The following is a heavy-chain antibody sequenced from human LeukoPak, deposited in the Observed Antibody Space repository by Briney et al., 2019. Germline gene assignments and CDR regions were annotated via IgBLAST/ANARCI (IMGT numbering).Heavy chain of an antibody. CDR3: ARVRYCGGDCFSFDC. V-gene: IGHV3-13*01. J-gene: IGHJ4*02. Sequence: GGSLRLSCAASGFTFSGYDMHWVGQGTGRGLEWVSGIDTAGDTSYPGSVKGRFTISRENAKNSLYLQMNSLRAGDTAVYYCARVRYCGGDCFSFDCWGQGTLVTVSS. CDR2: IDTAGDT. CDR1: GFTFSGYD. D-gene: IGHD2-21*02.